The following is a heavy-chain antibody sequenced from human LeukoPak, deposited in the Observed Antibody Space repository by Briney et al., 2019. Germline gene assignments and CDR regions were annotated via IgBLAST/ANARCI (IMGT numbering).Heavy chain of an antibody. CDR2: INQAGNEK. J-gene: IGHJ4*02. V-gene: IGHV3-7*01. CDR3: ASPALRYCSGGSCYLSGPFDY. CDR1: GFTFTNSW. Sequence: PGGSLRLSCAASGFTFTNSWMSWVRQAPGKGLEWVANINQAGNEKYYVDSVKGRFTISRDNSKNTLYLQMNSLRAEDTAVYYCASPALRYCSGGSCYLSGPFDYWGQGTLVTVSS. D-gene: IGHD2-15*01.